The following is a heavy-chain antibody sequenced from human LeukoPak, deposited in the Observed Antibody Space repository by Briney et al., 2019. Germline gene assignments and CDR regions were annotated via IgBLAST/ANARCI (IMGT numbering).Heavy chain of an antibody. J-gene: IGHJ4*02. V-gene: IGHV1-24*01. CDR2: FDPEDGET. CDR3: ATPMGGYDYFQSNY. CDR1: GYTLTELS. Sequence: ASVKVSCKVSGYTLTELSMHWVRQAPGKGLEWMGGFDPEDGETIYAQKFQGRVTMTEDTSTDTAYMEPSSLRSEDTAVYYCATPMGGYDYFQSNYWGQGTLVTVSS. D-gene: IGHD5-12*01.